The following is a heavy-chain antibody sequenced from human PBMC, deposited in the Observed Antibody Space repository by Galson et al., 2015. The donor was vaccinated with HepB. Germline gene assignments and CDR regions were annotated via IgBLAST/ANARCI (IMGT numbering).Heavy chain of an antibody. CDR1: GFTFSSYW. CDR2: INSDGSSI. Sequence: TLRLSCAASGFTFSSYWMHWVRQVPGKGLVWVSRINSDGSSISYADSGQGRFTISRDNAKNTLNLQMNSLGAEDTAVYYCAREFVAVAGRNSDAFDIWGQGTMVTVSS. CDR3: AREFVAVAGRNSDAFDI. V-gene: IGHV3-74*01. J-gene: IGHJ3*02. D-gene: IGHD6-19*01.